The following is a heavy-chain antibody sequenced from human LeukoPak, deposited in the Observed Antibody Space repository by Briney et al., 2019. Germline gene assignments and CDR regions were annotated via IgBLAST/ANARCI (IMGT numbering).Heavy chain of an antibody. D-gene: IGHD2-8*01. CDR2: ISGSGGST. Sequence: GGSLRLSCAASGFTFSNYAMSWVRQAPGKGLEWVSAISGSGGSTYYADSVKGRFTISRDNSKNTLYLQVNSLRAEDTAVYYCAKDVVLMVYGGFDYWGQGTLVTVSS. V-gene: IGHV3-23*01. CDR3: AKDVVLMVYGGFDY. CDR1: GFTFSNYA. J-gene: IGHJ4*02.